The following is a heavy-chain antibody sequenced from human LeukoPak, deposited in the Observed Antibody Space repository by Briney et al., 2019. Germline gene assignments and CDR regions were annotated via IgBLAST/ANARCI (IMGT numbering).Heavy chain of an antibody. CDR1: GDSISTYF. CDR3: AREDTAMVIDY. Sequence: KSSETLSLTCTVSGDSISTYFWSWIRQPPGKGLEWIGYVYYSGSTNYNPSLESRITVSVNTSKNQFSLRLSSVTAADTAVYYCAREDTAMVIDYWGQGTLVTVSS. V-gene: IGHV4-59*01. CDR2: VYYSGST. J-gene: IGHJ4*02. D-gene: IGHD5-18*01.